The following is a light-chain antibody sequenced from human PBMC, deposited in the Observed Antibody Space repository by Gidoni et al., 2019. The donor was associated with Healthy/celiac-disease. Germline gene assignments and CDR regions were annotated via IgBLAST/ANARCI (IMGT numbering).Light chain of an antibody. J-gene: IGKJ1*01. CDR1: QSVSSY. CDR2: DAS. V-gene: IGKV3-11*01. Sequence: ELVLPHPPATLSLSPGEMATRSCRASQSVSSYLAWYQQKPGQAPRLLIYDASNRATGIPARFSGSGSGTDFTLTISSLEPEDFAVYYCQQRSNWPPWTFGQGTKVEIK. CDR3: QQRSNWPPWT.